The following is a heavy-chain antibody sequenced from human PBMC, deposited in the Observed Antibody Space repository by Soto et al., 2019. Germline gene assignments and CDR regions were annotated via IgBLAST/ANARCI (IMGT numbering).Heavy chain of an antibody. CDR3: ARNHLDIVATITMNYYYYYGMDV. J-gene: IGHJ6*02. V-gene: IGHV3-48*03. Sequence: GGSLRLSCAASGFTFSSYEMNWVRQAPGKGLEWVSYISSSGSTIYYADSVKGRFTISRDNAKNSLYLQMNSLRAEDTAVYYCARNHLDIVATITMNYYYYYGMDVWGQGTTVTVSS. CDR1: GFTFSSYE. CDR2: ISSSGSTI. D-gene: IGHD5-12*01.